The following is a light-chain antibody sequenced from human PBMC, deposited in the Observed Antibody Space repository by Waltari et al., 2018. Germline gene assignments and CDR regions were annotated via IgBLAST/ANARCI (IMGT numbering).Light chain of an antibody. Sequence: QVVLTQPPSVSASLGASVKLTCTLASGHNTYAIAWHQQQAEKGPPFLMKVKSDGSHTRGDGIPDRFSGSSSGAGRYLTISNLQPEDEADYYCQTWATGIFWLFGGGTKLTVL. CDR1: SGHNTYA. J-gene: IGLJ3*02. CDR2: VKSDGSH. CDR3: QTWATGIFWL. V-gene: IGLV4-69*01.